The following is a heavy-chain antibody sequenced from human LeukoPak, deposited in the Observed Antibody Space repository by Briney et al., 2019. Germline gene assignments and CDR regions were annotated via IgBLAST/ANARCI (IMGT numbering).Heavy chain of an antibody. CDR1: GGSISDYY. J-gene: IGHJ3*02. Sequence: SETLSLTCTVSGGSISDYYWSWIRQSPGKGLEWIGYIYHSGTTNYNPSLKSRVTISVDTSKNQFSLKLSSVTAADTAVYYCARHPDNIVVVPAAIVSAFDIWGQGTMVTVSS. CDR3: ARHPDNIVVVPAAIVSAFDI. V-gene: IGHV4-59*08. D-gene: IGHD2-2*01. CDR2: IYHSGTT.